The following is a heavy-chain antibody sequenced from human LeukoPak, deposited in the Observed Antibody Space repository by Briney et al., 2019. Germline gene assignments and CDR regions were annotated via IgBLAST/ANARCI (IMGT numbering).Heavy chain of an antibody. V-gene: IGHV4-30-2*01. D-gene: IGHD3-22*01. Sequence: PSETLSLTCAVSGGSISSGGYSWSWIRQPPGKGLEWIGYIYHSGSTYYNPSLKSRVTISVDRSKNQFSLKLSSVTAADTAVYHCARTSGYYSSDAFDIWGQGTMVTVSS. CDR3: ARTSGYYSSDAFDI. J-gene: IGHJ3*02. CDR2: IYHSGST. CDR1: GGSISSGGYS.